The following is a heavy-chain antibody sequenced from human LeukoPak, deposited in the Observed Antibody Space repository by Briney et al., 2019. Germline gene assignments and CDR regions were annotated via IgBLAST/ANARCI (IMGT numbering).Heavy chain of an antibody. J-gene: IGHJ4*02. CDR1: GSTVSSNY. V-gene: IGHV3-53*01. CDR2: IYSGGST. Sequence: GGSLRLSCAASGSTVSSNYMSWVRQAPGKGLEWVSVIYSGGSTYYADSVKGRFTTSRDNSKNTLYLQMNSLRAEDTAVYYCARDSVGGPFDYWGQGTLVTVSS. D-gene: IGHD3-16*01. CDR3: ARDSVGGPFDY.